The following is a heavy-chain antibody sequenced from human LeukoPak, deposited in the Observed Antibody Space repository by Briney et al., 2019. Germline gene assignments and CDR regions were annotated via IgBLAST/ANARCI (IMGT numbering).Heavy chain of an antibody. J-gene: IGHJ4*02. Sequence: PGGPLRLSCAASGFSFSGHYMSWIPQAPGKGLEGVAYISSTVTTVYYADSVKGRFTISRDNTKDSLYLQMSSLKAEDTAVYYCARGDCSAASCYYFDYWGQGTLVTVSS. D-gene: IGHD2-15*01. CDR3: ARGDCSAASCYYFDY. V-gene: IGHV3-11*04. CDR1: GFSFSGHY. CDR2: ISSTVTTV.